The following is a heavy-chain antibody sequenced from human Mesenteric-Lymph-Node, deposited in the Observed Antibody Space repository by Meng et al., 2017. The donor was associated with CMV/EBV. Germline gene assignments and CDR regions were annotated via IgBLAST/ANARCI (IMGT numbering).Heavy chain of an antibody. V-gene: IGHV3-7*01. J-gene: IGHJ5*02. CDR1: GFTFSSYW. CDR3: ASRGYSGYYFDA. Sequence: GGSLRLSCAASGFTFSSYWMSWVRQAPGKGLEWVANIKQDEHEKYYVDSVKGRFTISRDNAKNSLYLQMNSLRADDTAVYYCASRGYSGYYFDAWGQGTLVTVSS. CDR2: IKQDEHEK. D-gene: IGHD5-12*01.